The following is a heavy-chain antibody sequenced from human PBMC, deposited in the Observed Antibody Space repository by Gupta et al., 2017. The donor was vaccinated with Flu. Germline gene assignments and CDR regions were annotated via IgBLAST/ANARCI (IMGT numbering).Heavy chain of an antibody. Sequence: QVRPQQWGAGLFKPSGALSLTCAVFGASLSGHYWSWIRQFPGRGLEWMADISHSGTTNYNPSLGSRVTISVDASKNQFSLTLRSVTAADTAVYFCTRQYSSNYYSDYWGPGNLVTVSS. D-gene: IGHD2-2*01. CDR1: GASLSGHY. CDR3: TRQYSSNYYSDY. V-gene: IGHV4-34*01. J-gene: IGHJ4*02. CDR2: ISHSGTT.